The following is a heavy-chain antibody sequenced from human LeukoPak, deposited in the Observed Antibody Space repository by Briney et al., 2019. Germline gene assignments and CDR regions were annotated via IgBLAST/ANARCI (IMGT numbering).Heavy chain of an antibody. V-gene: IGHV1-2*02. CDR2: INPNSGGT. Sequence: ASVKVSCKTFGYSFTDYYMHWVRQAPGQGLEWMGWINPNSGGTNSAQKFQGRVTMTRDTSITTVYMEVSWLTSDDTAVYYCARADRLHGGPYLIGPWGQGTLVTVSS. D-gene: IGHD2-21*01. CDR3: ARADRLHGGPYLIGP. J-gene: IGHJ5*02. CDR1: GYSFTDYY.